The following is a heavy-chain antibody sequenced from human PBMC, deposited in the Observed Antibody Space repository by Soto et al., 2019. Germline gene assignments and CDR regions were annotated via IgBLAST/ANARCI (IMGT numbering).Heavy chain of an antibody. CDR1: GFTFSSYA. D-gene: IGHD6-13*01. V-gene: IGHV3-23*01. Sequence: EVQLLDSGGGLVQPGGSLRLSCAASGFTFSSYAMNWVRQAPGKGLEWVSVISGSGDSTYYXXXVKGRFTISRDNSKXXXXXXXXXXRXEDTAVYYCARRGPGTYFDYWGQGTLVTVSS. J-gene: IGHJ4*02. CDR3: ARRGPGTYFDY. CDR2: ISGSGDST.